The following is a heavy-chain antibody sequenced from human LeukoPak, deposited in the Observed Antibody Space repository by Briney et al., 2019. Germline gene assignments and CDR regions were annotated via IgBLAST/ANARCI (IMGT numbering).Heavy chain of an antibody. D-gene: IGHD3-10*01. CDR3: ARAFSGSYSLDFDY. V-gene: IGHV3-48*04. CDR1: GLTFSSFG. J-gene: IGHJ4*02. CDR2: ISSSGSTI. Sequence: GGSLRLSCAVSGLTFSSFGMHWVRQAPGKGLEWVSYISSSGSTIYYADSVKGRFTISRDNAKNSLYLQMNSLRAEDTAVYYCARAFSGSYSLDFDYWGQGTLVTVSS.